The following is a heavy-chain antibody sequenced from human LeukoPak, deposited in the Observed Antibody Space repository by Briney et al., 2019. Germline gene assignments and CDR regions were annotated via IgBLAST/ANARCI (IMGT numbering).Heavy chain of an antibody. CDR3: ASSFWSCYYDF. Sequence: SGGSLRLSCAASGFTFSSYWMHWVRQAPGKGLVWVSRINSDGSSISYADSVKGRFTISRDNAKNTLYLQMNSLRAEDTAVYYCASSFWSCYYDFWGQGTLVTVAS. CDR1: GFTFSSYW. J-gene: IGHJ4*02. CDR2: INSDGSSI. V-gene: IGHV3-74*01. D-gene: IGHD3-3*01.